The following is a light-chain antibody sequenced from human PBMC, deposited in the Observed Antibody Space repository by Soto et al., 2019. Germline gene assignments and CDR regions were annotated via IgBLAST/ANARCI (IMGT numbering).Light chain of an antibody. V-gene: IGKV3-15*01. CDR2: GAS. CDR1: QNVLSN. J-gene: IGKJ5*01. Sequence: ERVMTQSPATLSVSPGERVTLSCRASQNVLSNLAWYQQKPGQAPRLLIYGASTRATGIPARFGGSGSGTEFTLTISSLQSEDFAVYYCQQYNNWPITFGQGTRLEIK. CDR3: QQYNNWPIT.